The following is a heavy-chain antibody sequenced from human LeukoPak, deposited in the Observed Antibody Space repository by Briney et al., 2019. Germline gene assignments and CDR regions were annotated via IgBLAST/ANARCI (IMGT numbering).Heavy chain of an antibody. Sequence: PGGSLRLSCAASGFSFSTYAMSWVRQAPGRGLEWVSTIGSGGAPTYYADSVRGRFTISRDISKNTLYLQMNSLRAEDTAVYYCAPYYCSGDSCSRYFDYWGQGTLVTVSS. J-gene: IGHJ4*02. CDR2: IGSGGAPT. CDR3: APYYCSGDSCSRYFDY. V-gene: IGHV3-23*01. CDR1: GFSFSTYA. D-gene: IGHD2-15*01.